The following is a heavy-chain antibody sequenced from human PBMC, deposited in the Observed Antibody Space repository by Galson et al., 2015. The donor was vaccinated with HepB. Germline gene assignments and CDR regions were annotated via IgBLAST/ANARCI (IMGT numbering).Heavy chain of an antibody. V-gene: IGHV3-23*01. CDR3: AKDQRYYDSSVFEM. J-gene: IGHJ3*02. CDR2: ISASSGTT. D-gene: IGHD3-22*01. Sequence: SLRLSCAASGFTFSSYAMTWVRQAPGKGLEWVSGISASSGTTYYADSVKGRFTISRDNSRNTLYLQITSLRVEDTAVYYCAKDQRYYDSSVFEMWGQGTMVTVSS. CDR1: GFTFSSYA.